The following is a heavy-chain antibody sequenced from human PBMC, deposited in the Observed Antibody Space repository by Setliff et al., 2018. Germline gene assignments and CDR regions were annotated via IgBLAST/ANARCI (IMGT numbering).Heavy chain of an antibody. D-gene: IGHD3-10*01. Sequence: ASVKVSCKASGYTFTTYAISWMRQAPGQGLEWMGWIDTNTGNPSYAQGFTGRFVFSLDTSVSTAYLQISSLKAEDTAVYYCARASLPGYYYYMDVWGKGTTVTVSS. V-gene: IGHV7-4-1*02. J-gene: IGHJ6*03. CDR2: IDTNTGNP. CDR1: GYTFTTYA. CDR3: ARASLPGYYYYMDV.